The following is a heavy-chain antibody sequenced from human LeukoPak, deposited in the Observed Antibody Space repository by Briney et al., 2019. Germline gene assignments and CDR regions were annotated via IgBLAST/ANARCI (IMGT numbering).Heavy chain of an antibody. J-gene: IGHJ4*02. V-gene: IGHV4-30-4*01. CDR1: GGSISSGNYY. CDR2: MYYSGST. CDR3: ARGGQWPYIDY. Sequence: PSETLSLTCTVSGGSISSGNYYWSWIRQPPGKGLEWIAYMYYSGSTYYNPSLKSRVTMSVDTSKNQFSLKLSSVTAADTAVYYCARGGQWPYIDYWGQGTLVTVSS. D-gene: IGHD6-19*01.